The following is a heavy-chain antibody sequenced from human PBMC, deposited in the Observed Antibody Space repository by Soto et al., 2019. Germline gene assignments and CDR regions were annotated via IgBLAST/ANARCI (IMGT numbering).Heavy chain of an antibody. J-gene: IGHJ4*02. CDR3: ARLEGLATISYYFDF. CDR2: IYYRGNA. D-gene: IGHD3-9*01. Sequence: QLQLQESGPGLVKPSETLSLTCSVSDDSINSDKYYWGWIRQPPGKGLEWIGSIYYRGNAYYNPSLQTRVTRSLGKSRSQFSLKLNSVSAADSAVYFCARLEGLATISYYFDFWGPGALVTVSS. CDR1: DDSINSDKYY. V-gene: IGHV4-39*01.